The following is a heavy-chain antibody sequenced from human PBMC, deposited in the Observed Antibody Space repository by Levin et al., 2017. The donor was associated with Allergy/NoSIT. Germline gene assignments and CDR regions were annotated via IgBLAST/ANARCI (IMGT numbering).Heavy chain of an antibody. Sequence: SCAASEFTFSSYAMSWVRQGPGKGLEWVSSISTSGGSTYYADSVKGRFTISRDNSKNTLYLQMNSLRVEDTALYYCAKAMTTVTRNVDYWGQGTLVTVSS. CDR3: AKAMTTVTRNVDY. D-gene: IGHD4-17*01. CDR1: EFTFSSYA. V-gene: IGHV3-23*01. CDR2: ISTSGGST. J-gene: IGHJ4*02.